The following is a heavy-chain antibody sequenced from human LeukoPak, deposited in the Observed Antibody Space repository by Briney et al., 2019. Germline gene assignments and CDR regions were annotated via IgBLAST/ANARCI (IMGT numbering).Heavy chain of an antibody. J-gene: IGHJ4*02. CDR1: GGSFSGYY. CDR3: ATVTTRFDFDY. V-gene: IGHV4-34*01. D-gene: IGHD4-17*01. CDR2: INHSGST. Sequence: SETLSLTCAVYGGSFSGYYWSWIRQPPGKGLERIGEINHSGSTNYNPSLKSRVTISVDTSKNQFSLKLSSVTAADTAVYYCATVTTRFDFDYWGQGTLVTVSS.